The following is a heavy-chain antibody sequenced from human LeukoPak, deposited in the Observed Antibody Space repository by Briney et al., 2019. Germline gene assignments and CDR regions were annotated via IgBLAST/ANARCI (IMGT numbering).Heavy chain of an antibody. D-gene: IGHD6-19*01. J-gene: IGHJ5*02. Sequence: SETLSLTCGVSGGSFSDYYWSWIRQPPGKGLEWIGESKHRGSTNYNPSLKNRVTISVDTSKNQFSLRLTSVTAADTAVYYCARGNGVWYQWFDPWGQGTLVTVSS. CDR1: GGSFSDYY. CDR3: ARGNGVWYQWFDP. V-gene: IGHV4-34*01. CDR2: SKHRGST.